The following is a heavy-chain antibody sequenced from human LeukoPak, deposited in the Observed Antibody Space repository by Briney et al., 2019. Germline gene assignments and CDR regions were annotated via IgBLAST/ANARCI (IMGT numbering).Heavy chain of an antibody. V-gene: IGHV4-59*08. CDR3: ARGAEQPFDP. Sequence: PSETLSLTCTVSGGSISSYYWSWIRQPPGKGLEWIGYIYYSGSTNYNPSLKSRVTISVDTSKNQFSLKLSSVTAADTAVYYCARGAEQPFDPWGQGTLVTVSS. CDR2: IYYSGST. J-gene: IGHJ5*02. CDR1: GGSISSYY.